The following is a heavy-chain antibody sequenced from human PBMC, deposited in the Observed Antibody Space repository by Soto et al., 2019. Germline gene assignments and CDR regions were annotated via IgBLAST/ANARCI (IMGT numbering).Heavy chain of an antibody. D-gene: IGHD2-15*01. V-gene: IGHV1-8*02. CDR3: ARGYRVVVVAAYYFDY. CDR2: MNPNSGNT. Sequence: ASVKVSCKASGYTFTSYGINWVRQATGQGLEWMGWMNPNSGNTGYAQKFQGRVTMTRNTSISTAYMELSSLRSEDTAVYYCARGYRVVVVAAYYFDYWGQGTLVTVSS. J-gene: IGHJ4*02. CDR1: GYTFTSYG.